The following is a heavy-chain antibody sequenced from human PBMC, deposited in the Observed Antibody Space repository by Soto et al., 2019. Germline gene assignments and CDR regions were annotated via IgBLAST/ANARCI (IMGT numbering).Heavy chain of an antibody. CDR2: INHSGST. Sequence: SETLSLTCAVYGGSFSCYYWSWIRQPPGKGLEWIGEINHSGSTNYNPSLKSRVTISVDTSKNQFSLKLSSVTAADTAVYYCARARRITSIFGVVRIWFDPWGQGTLVTVSS. V-gene: IGHV4-34*01. CDR1: GGSFSCYY. J-gene: IGHJ5*02. CDR3: ARARRITSIFGVVRIWFDP. D-gene: IGHD3-3*01.